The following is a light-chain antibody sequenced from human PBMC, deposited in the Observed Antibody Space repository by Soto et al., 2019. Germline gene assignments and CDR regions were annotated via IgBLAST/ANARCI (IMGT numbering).Light chain of an antibody. V-gene: IGLV1-44*01. J-gene: IGLJ3*02. CDR3: CSYAGSYTFEV. CDR1: SSNIGDNP. Sequence: QSVLTQPPSASGTPGQRITISCSGSSSNIGDNPVNWYQQLPGAAPKLMIYDVSKRPSGVPDRFSGSKSGNTASLTISGLQAEDEADYYCCSYAGSYTFEVFGGGTKLTVL. CDR2: DVS.